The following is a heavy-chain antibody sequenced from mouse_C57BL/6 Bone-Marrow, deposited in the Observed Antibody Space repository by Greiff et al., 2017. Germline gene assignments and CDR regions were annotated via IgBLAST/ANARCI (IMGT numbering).Heavy chain of an antibody. CDR3: ARAFYYGNSFAY. CDR2: IYPGDGDT. CDR1: GYAFSSSW. J-gene: IGHJ3*01. Sequence: VKLMESGPELVKPGASVKISCKASGYAFSSSWMNWVKQRPGKGLEWIGRIYPGDGDTNYNGKFKGKATLTADKSSSTAYMQLSSLTSEDSAVYFCARAFYYGNSFAYWGRGTLVTVSA. V-gene: IGHV1-82*01. D-gene: IGHD2-1*01.